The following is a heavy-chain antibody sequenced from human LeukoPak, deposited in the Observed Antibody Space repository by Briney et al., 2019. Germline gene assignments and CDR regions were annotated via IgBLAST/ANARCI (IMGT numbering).Heavy chain of an antibody. CDR3: ARAPAVSETTWFGP. Sequence: PSETLSLTCSVSVDSMNSYYRSWIRQSAGKGLEWIGRIYTSGNTDYSPSLKSRVTISIDTSKRQFSLKLRSVTAADTAVYYCARAPAVSETTWFGPWGQGTLVTVSS. J-gene: IGHJ5*02. V-gene: IGHV4-4*07. CDR1: VDSMNSYY. D-gene: IGHD1/OR15-1a*01. CDR2: IYTSGNT.